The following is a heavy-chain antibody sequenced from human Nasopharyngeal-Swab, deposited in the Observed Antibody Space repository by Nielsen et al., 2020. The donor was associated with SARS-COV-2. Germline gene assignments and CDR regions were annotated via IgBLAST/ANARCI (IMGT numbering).Heavy chain of an antibody. CDR2: VDPSGGST. J-gene: IGHJ4*02. CDR3: VKSNFLDY. Sequence: GESLKISCAASGFTFSSYSMSWLRQAPGKGLEWVSTVDPSGGSTYYADSVRGRFTISRDNSKNALYLQMNSLRVEDTAIYYCVKSNFLDYWGQGAQVTVSS. CDR1: GFTFSSYS. D-gene: IGHD3-3*01. V-gene: IGHV3-23*01.